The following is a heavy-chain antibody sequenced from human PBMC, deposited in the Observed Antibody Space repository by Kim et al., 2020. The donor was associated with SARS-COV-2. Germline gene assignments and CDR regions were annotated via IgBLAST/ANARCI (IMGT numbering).Heavy chain of an antibody. CDR1: GGTFSSYA. D-gene: IGHD2-15*01. Sequence: SVKVSCKASGGTFSSYAISWVRQAPGQGLEWMGGIIPIFGTANYAQKFQGRVTITADESTSTAYMELSSLRSEDTAVYYCARDAPPYCSGGSCHGYYFDYWGQGTLVTVSS. CDR2: IIPIFGTA. V-gene: IGHV1-69*13. CDR3: ARDAPPYCSGGSCHGYYFDY. J-gene: IGHJ4*02.